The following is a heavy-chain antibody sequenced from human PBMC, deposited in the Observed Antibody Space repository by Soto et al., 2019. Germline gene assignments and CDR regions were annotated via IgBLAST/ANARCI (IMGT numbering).Heavy chain of an antibody. V-gene: IGHV3-74*01. J-gene: IGHJ5*02. CDR1: GFTFSSYW. Sequence: GGSLRLSCAACGFTFSSYWMHWVRQAPGKGLVWVSRINPGGSITAYADSVKGRFTISRDNAKNTLYLQMDRLRGEDTARYYCARDRGFLEVANPADPWGHGTQVPVSP. CDR2: INPGGSIT. D-gene: IGHD6-19*01. CDR3: ARDRGFLEVANPADP.